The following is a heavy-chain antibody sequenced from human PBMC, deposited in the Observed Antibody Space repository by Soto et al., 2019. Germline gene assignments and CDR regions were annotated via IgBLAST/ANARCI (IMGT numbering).Heavy chain of an antibody. J-gene: IGHJ3*02. Sequence: QVQLQESGPGLVKPSETLSLTCTVSGGSISSYYWSWIRQPPGKGLEWIGYIYYSGSTNYNPSLKRRXXIXVXXSNNQCSLKLGPVTAADTAVYCCAISQRDLEAFDIWGQGTMVTVSS. CDR1: GGSISSYY. D-gene: IGHD1-1*01. CDR3: AISQRDLEAFDI. V-gene: IGHV4-59*08. CDR2: IYYSGST.